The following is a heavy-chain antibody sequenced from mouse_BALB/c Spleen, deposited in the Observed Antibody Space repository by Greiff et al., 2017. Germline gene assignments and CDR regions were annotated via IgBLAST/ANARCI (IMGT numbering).Heavy chain of an antibody. J-gene: IGHJ2*01. CDR2: ISSGGST. CDR1: GFTFSSYA. CDR3: AREGGGRSYYFDY. Sequence: EVMLVESGGGLVKPGGSLKLSCAASGFTFSSYAMSWVRQTPEKRLEWVASISSGGSTYYPDSVKGRFTISRDNARNILYLQMSSLRSEDTAMYYCAREGGGRSYYFDYWGQGTTLTGSS. V-gene: IGHV5-6-5*01.